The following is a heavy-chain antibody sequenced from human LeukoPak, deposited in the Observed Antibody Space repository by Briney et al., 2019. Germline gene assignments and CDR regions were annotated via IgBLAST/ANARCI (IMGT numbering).Heavy chain of an antibody. Sequence: ASVKVSCKASGYTFTGYYMHWVRQAPGQGLEWTGWINPNSGGTNYAQKFQGRVTMTRDTSISTAYMELSRLRSDDTAVYYCARERYSSGWQYFDYWGQGTLVTVSS. CDR2: INPNSGGT. CDR1: GYTFTGYY. J-gene: IGHJ4*02. D-gene: IGHD6-19*01. CDR3: ARERYSSGWQYFDY. V-gene: IGHV1-2*02.